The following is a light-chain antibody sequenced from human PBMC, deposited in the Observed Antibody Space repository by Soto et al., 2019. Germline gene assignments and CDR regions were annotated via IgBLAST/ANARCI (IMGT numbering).Light chain of an antibody. V-gene: IGKV1-33*01. CDR1: HDITNY. CDR3: QQYDSLPT. J-gene: IGKJ4*01. CDR2: GAS. Sequence: DIQMTQSPSSLSASVGDRVTITCQASHDITNYLNWYQQKPGKGPRLLVYGASNLETGVPSRFSGSGFGTDFSCTISGLQPEDFGTYYCQQYDSLPTFGGGIKVE.